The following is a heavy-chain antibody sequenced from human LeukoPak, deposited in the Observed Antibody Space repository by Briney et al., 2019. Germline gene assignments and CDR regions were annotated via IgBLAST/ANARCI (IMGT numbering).Heavy chain of an antibody. CDR3: ARERVTTTAFDI. CDR1: GFTLSTYN. J-gene: IGHJ3*02. V-gene: IGHV3-21*01. Sequence: GVSLRLSCAASGFTLSTYNTHWVRQAPGKGLEWVSSMTSSSTYYADSVKGRFTISRDNAKNSLYLQMNSLRAEDTAVYYCARERVTTTAFDIWGQGTMVTVSS. CDR2: MTSSSTY. D-gene: IGHD5-12*01.